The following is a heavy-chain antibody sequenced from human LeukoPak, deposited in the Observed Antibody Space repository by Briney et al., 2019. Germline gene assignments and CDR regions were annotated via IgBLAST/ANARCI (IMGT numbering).Heavy chain of an antibody. CDR2: INHSGST. CDR3: ARATKGYSSGWLYWFDP. CDR1: GGSFSGYY. D-gene: IGHD6-19*01. J-gene: IGHJ5*02. V-gene: IGHV4-34*01. Sequence: SETLSLTCAVYGGSFSGYYWSWIRQPPGKGLEWIGEINHSGSTNYNPSLKSRVTISVDTSKNQFSLKLSSVTAADTAVYYCARATKGYSSGWLYWFDPWGQGTLVTVSS.